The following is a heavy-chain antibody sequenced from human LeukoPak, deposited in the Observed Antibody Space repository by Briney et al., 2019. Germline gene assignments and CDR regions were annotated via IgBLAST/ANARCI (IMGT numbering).Heavy chain of an antibody. CDR2: INPSGGST. CDR1: GYTFTSYY. V-gene: IGHV1-46*01. D-gene: IGHD3-3*01. J-gene: IGHJ3*02. Sequence: EASVKVSCKASGYTFTSYYMHWVRQAPGQGLEWMGIINPSGGSTSYAQKFQGRVTMTRDMSTSTVYVELSSLRSEDTAVYYCARDFRGDFWPLPDAFDIWGQGTVVTVSS. CDR3: ARDFRGDFWPLPDAFDI.